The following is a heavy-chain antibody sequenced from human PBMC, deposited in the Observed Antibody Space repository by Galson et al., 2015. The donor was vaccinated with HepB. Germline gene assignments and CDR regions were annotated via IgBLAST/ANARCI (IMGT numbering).Heavy chain of an antibody. J-gene: IGHJ4*02. D-gene: IGHD6-19*01. Sequence: QSGAEVKKSGESLKISCKDSGYTFTNYWIVWVRQMPGKGLEWMGIIYLADSDTRYSPSFQGQVTISADKSISTAYLQWSSLKASDTAMYYCARRRDSSGHNEYWGQGTLVTVSS. CDR3: ARRRDSSGHNEY. CDR1: GYTFTNYW. V-gene: IGHV5-51*01. CDR2: IYLADSDT.